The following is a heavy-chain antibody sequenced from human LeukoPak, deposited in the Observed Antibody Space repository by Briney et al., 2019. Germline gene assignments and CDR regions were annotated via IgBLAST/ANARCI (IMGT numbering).Heavy chain of an antibody. V-gene: IGHV3-30-3*01. D-gene: IGHD3-3*01. CDR2: ISYDGSNK. J-gene: IGHJ4*02. CDR1: GFTFSSYA. Sequence: GGSLRLSCAASGFTFSSYAMHWVRQAPGKGLEWVAVISYDGSNKYYADSVKGRFTISRDNSKNTLYLQMNSLRAEDTAVYYCAREVSNYDLWSGSFDYWGQGTLVTVSS. CDR3: AREVSNYDLWSGSFDY.